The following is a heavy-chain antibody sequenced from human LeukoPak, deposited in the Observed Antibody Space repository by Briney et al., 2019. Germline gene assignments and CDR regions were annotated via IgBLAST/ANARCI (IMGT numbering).Heavy chain of an antibody. CDR3: ARAGSSSPRSGGYYYYYMDV. J-gene: IGHJ6*03. CDR2: IRYDGSNK. V-gene: IGHV3-30*02. CDR1: GFTFSSYG. D-gene: IGHD6-6*01. Sequence: GGSLRLSCAASGFTFSSYGMHWVRQAPGKGLEWVAFIRYDGSNKYYADSVKGRFTISRDNSKNTLYLQMNSLRAEDTAVYYCARAGSSSPRSGGYYYYYMDVWGKGTTVTVSS.